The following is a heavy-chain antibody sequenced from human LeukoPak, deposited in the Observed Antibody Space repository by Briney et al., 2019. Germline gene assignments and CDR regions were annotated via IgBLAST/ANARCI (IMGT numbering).Heavy chain of an antibody. D-gene: IGHD3-22*01. J-gene: IGHJ3*02. Sequence: SVKVSCKASGGTFSSYAISWVRQAPGQGLEWMGRIIPTLGIANYAQKFQGRVTITADKSTSTAYMELSSLRSEDTAVYYCARDAGYYDSSGYYPDAFDIWGQGTMVTVSS. V-gene: IGHV1-69*04. CDR3: ARDAGYYDSSGYYPDAFDI. CDR1: GGTFSSYA. CDR2: IIPTLGIA.